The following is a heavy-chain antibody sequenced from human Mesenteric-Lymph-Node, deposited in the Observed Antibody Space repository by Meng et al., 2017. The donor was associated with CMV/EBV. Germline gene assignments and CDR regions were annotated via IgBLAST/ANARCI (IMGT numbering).Heavy chain of an antibody. CDR3: ARAPGSTFDY. CDR2: ISSSSSYI. J-gene: IGHJ4*02. CDR1: GFTFSSYS. Sequence: GESLKISCAASGFTFSSYSMNWVHQAPGKGLEWVSSISSSSSYIYYADSVKGRFTISRDNAKNSLYLQMNSLRAEDTAVYYCARAPGSTFDYWGQGTLVTVSS. V-gene: IGHV3-21*01. D-gene: IGHD1-14*01.